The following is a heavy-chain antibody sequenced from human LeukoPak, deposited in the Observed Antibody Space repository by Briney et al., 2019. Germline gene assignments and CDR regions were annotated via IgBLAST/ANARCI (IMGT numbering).Heavy chain of an antibody. J-gene: IGHJ4*02. CDR1: GYTFTSYY. Sequence: ASVKVSCKASGYTFTSYYMHWVRQAPGQGLEWMGIINPSGGSTSYAQKFQGRVTMTRDMSTSTDYMELSSLRSEDTAVYYCARDPGYDTSGYYYGYFDYWGLGTLVTVSS. V-gene: IGHV1-46*01. CDR2: INPSGGST. D-gene: IGHD3-22*01. CDR3: ARDPGYDTSGYYYGYFDY.